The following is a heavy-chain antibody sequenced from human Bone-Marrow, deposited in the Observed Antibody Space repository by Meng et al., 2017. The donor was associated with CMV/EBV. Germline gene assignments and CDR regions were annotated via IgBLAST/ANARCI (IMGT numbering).Heavy chain of an antibody. CDR1: GFTFSNYA. D-gene: IGHD3-10*01. Sequence: CAASGFTFSNYAMTWVRQAPGKGLEWVSTISSGGVTQYYEDSVKGRFTISRDNSKNMLYLQVSSLRAEDTAVYYCARDMVDWYFDLWGRGTLVTVSS. CDR3: ARDMVDWYFDL. J-gene: IGHJ2*01. CDR2: ISSGGVTQ. V-gene: IGHV3-23*01.